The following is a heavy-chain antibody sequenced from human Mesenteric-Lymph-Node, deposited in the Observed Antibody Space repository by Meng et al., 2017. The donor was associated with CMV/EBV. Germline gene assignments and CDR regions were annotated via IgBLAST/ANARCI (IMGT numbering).Heavy chain of an antibody. V-gene: IGHV1-69*05. CDR3: ARGTWNYGGPGDY. CDR1: GGSFRTYG. D-gene: IGHD1-7*01. J-gene: IGHJ4*02. CDR2: IIPIFGTA. Sequence: SVKVSCKSSGGSFRTYGISWVRQAPGQGLEWMGGIIPIFGTANYAQKFQGRVTITTDESTSTAYMELSSLRSEDTAVYYCARGTWNYGGPGDYWGQGTLVTVSS.